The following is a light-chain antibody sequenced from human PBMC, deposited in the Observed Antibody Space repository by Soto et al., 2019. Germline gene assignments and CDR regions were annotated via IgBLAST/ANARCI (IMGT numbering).Light chain of an antibody. CDR3: SSYTTFITV. Sequence: QSALTQPASVSGSPGQSITISCTGTSSDLGRYNYVSWYQLHPGKAPRLMIYEVTYRPSGVSNRFSGSKSGNRASLTISGLQAEDEALYYCSSYTTFITVFGGGTKLTVL. CDR1: SSDLGRYNY. CDR2: EVT. V-gene: IGLV2-14*01. J-gene: IGLJ3*02.